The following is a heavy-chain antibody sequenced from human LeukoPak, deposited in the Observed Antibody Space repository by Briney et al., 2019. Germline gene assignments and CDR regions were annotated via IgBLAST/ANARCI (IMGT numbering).Heavy chain of an antibody. D-gene: IGHD3-10*01. CDR1: GGSISSYY. Sequence: SETLSLTCTVSGGSISSYYWSWIRQPAGKGLEWIGRIYTSGSTNYNPSLKSRVTISVDTSKNQLPLKLSSVTAADTAVYYCARNKGRYGSGRVHFDPWGQGTLVTVSS. CDR3: ARNKGRYGSGRVHFDP. V-gene: IGHV4-4*07. CDR2: IYTSGST. J-gene: IGHJ5*02.